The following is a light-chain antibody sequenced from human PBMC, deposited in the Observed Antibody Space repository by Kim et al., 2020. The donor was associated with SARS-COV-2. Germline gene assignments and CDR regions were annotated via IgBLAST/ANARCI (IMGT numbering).Light chain of an antibody. CDR1: SSNIGGGYD. Sequence: QRVTISCTGGSSNIGGGYDVHWYQQLPGTAPKLLIYGNNNRPSGVPDRFSGSKSDTSASLAITGLQAEDDADYYCQSYDYSLSGWVFGGGTKVTVL. J-gene: IGLJ3*02. V-gene: IGLV1-40*01. CDR3: QSYDYSLSGWV. CDR2: GNN.